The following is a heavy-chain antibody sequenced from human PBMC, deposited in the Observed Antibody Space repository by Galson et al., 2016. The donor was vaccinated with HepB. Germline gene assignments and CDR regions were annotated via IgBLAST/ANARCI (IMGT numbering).Heavy chain of an antibody. CDR2: TYYRSKWYN. V-gene: IGHV6-1*01. Sequence: CAISGDSVSSEDAAWNWIRQSPSRGLEWLGRTYYRSKWYNEYAVSVQSRITINPDTSKNQFSLQLNSVTLEDTAVYYCARGVAPWALESLGFHMDVWGQGTTVTVSS. J-gene: IGHJ6*02. D-gene: IGHD3-16*01. CDR1: GDSVSSEDAA. CDR3: ARGVAPWALESLGFHMDV.